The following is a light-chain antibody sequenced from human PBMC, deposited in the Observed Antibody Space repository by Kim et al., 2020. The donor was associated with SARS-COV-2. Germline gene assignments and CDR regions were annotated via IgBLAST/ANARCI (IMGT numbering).Light chain of an antibody. CDR1: QSVNTY. CDR2: DAS. J-gene: IGKJ5*01. CDR3: QQRRKSIT. Sequence: SVSPGERATLSCRASQSVNTYLAWLQQKPGQAPRLLISDASNRAAGIPARFSGSGSGTDFTLTISSLEPEDFAVYYCQQRRKSITFGQGTRLEIK. V-gene: IGKV3-11*01.